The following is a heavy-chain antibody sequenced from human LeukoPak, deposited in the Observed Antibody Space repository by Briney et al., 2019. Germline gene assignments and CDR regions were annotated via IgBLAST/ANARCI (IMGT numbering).Heavy chain of an antibody. Sequence: GASVKVSCMASGNTFTSYYMHWVRQAPGQGLEWMGIINPSGGRTNYAQKFQGRVTMTRDTSTSAVYMELSSLRSEDTAMYYCARDNTAGGPSDYWGQGTLVTVSS. D-gene: IGHD6-13*01. CDR1: GNTFTSYY. V-gene: IGHV1-46*01. J-gene: IGHJ4*02. CDR2: INPSGGRT. CDR3: ARDNTAGGPSDY.